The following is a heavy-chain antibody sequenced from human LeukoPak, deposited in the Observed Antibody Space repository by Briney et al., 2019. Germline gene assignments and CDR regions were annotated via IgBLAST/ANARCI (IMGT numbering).Heavy chain of an antibody. CDR3: AHILAAAGTGNWFDP. CDR2: IYWDDDK. D-gene: IGHD6-13*01. CDR1: GYSLRTSGVG. J-gene: IGHJ5*02. V-gene: IGHV2-5*02. Sequence: SDPTLVNPTQTLTLTCTFSGYSLRTSGVGVGWIREPPGKALEWLALIYWDDDKRYSPSLKSRLTITKDTSKNQVVLTMTNMDPVDTARYYCAHILAAAGTGNWFDPWGQGTLVTVSS.